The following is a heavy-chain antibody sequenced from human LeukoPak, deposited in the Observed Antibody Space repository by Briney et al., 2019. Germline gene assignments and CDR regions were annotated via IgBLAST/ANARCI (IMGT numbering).Heavy chain of an antibody. CDR1: GFTFNYYS. CDR2: ISYDGSNE. Sequence: GGSLRLSCAASGFTFNYYSMHWVRQAPGKGLEWVAGISYDGSNEYYADAMKGRFTISRDNSKNTLYLQMSSLRAEDTAVYYCARKSSAVAGPFDYWGQGTLVTASS. J-gene: IGHJ4*02. CDR3: ARKSSAVAGPFDY. V-gene: IGHV3-30*04. D-gene: IGHD6-19*01.